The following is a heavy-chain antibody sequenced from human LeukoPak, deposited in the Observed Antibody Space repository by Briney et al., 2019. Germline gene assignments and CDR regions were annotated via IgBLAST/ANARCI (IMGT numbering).Heavy chain of an antibody. J-gene: IGHJ4*02. CDR1: GFTFCNYE. CDR2: ISSGGSTI. V-gene: IGHV3-48*03. D-gene: IGHD3-10*01. CDR3: ARDFYYGSGRFDY. Sequence: GGSLRLSCAASGFTFCNYEMNWVRQAPGKGLEWVSYISSGGSTIYYADSVKGRFTISRDNAKNSLYLQMNSLRAEDTAIYYCARDFYYGSGRFDYWGQGTLVTVSS.